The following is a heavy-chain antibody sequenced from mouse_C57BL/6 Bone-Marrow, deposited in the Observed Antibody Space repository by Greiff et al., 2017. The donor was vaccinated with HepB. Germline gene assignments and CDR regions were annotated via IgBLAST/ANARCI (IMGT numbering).Heavy chain of an antibody. J-gene: IGHJ4*01. CDR2: IYPGSGST. Sequence: QVQLQQPGAELVKPGASVKMSCKASGYTFTSYWITWVKQRPGQGLEWIGDIYPGSGSTNYNEKFKSKATLTVDTSSSTAYMQLSSLTSEDSAVYYCARSDCYYVNYAMDYWGQGTSVTVSS. CDR1: GYTFTSYW. V-gene: IGHV1-55*01. CDR3: ARSDCYYVNYAMDY. D-gene: IGHD2-3*01.